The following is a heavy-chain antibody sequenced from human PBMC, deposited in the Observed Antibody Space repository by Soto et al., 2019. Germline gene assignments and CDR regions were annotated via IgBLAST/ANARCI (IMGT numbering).Heavy chain of an antibody. V-gene: IGHV1-2*02. J-gene: IGHJ4*02. CDR1: GYTFTGYY. CDR2: INPNSGGT. CDR3: ARASAAGLYYYDSSGYYSD. D-gene: IGHD3-22*01. Sequence: ASVKVSCKASGYTFTGYYMHWVRQAPGQGLEWMGWINPNSGGTNYAQKFQGRVTMTRDTSISTAYMELSRLRSDDTAVYYCARASAAGLYYYDSSGYYSDWGQGTLVTVSS.